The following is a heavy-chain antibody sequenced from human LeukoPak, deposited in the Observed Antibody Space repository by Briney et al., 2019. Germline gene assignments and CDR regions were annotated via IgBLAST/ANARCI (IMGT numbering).Heavy chain of an antibody. CDR3: AREGAPQLSSYFDH. V-gene: IGHV1-2*02. Sequence: GASVKVSCKASGYTFTGYYIHWVRQAPGQGLEWMGWVNPNSGGTNYAQNFQGRVTMTRDTSVTTAYMEVSSLRSDDTAVYYCAREGAPQLSSYFDHWGQGTLVTVSS. CDR1: GYTFTGYY. D-gene: IGHD1-1*01. CDR2: VNPNSGGT. J-gene: IGHJ4*02.